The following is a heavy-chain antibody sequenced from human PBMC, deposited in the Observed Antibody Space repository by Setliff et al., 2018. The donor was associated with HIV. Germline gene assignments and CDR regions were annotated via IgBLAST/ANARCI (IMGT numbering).Heavy chain of an antibody. J-gene: IGHJ4*02. V-gene: IGHV1-69*13. CDR3: AAYANDTYNFDS. D-gene: IGHD1-1*01. CDR2: IIPIYDTV. CDR1: GVTFRLYA. Sequence: VASVKVSCKASGVTFRLYAIGWVRQAPRQGLEWMGGIIPIYDTVHYAEKFQGRLSITADESTTAAHMELRSLTSGDSAVYYCAAYANDTYNFDSWGQGTVVTVSS.